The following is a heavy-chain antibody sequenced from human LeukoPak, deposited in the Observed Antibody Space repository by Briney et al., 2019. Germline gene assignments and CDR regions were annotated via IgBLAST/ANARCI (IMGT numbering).Heavy chain of an antibody. CDR2: IYYSGST. Sequence: SETLSLTCTVSGGSISSSSYYWGWIRQPPGKGLEWIGSIYYSGSTYYNPSLKSRVTISVDTSKNQFSLKLSSVTAADTAVYYCATELYYYDSSGYYGPYYFDYWGQGTLVTVSS. CDR1: GGSISSSSYY. D-gene: IGHD3-22*01. V-gene: IGHV4-39*01. J-gene: IGHJ4*02. CDR3: ATELYYYDSSGYYGPYYFDY.